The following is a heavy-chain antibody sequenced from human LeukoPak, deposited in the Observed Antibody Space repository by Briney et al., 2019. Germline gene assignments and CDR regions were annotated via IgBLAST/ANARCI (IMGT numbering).Heavy chain of an antibody. CDR1: GYTFTCYA. J-gene: IGHJ5*02. CDR3: ARERTYYDILTGPNWFDP. D-gene: IGHD3-9*01. Sequence: EASVKVSCKASGYTFTCYAMHWVRQAPGQRLEWMGWINAGNGNTKCSQKFQGRVTITRDTSASTAYMELSSLRSEDTAVYYCARERTYYDILTGPNWFDPWGQGTLVTVSS. V-gene: IGHV1-3*01. CDR2: INAGNGNT.